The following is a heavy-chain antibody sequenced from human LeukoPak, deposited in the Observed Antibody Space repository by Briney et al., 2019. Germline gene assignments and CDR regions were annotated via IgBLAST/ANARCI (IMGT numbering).Heavy chain of an antibody. V-gene: IGHV4-31*03. Sequence: SETLSLTCTVSAGSISSGGYYWSWLRQHPGKGLEWIGYIYYSGSTYYNPSLKSRVTITVDTSKNQFSLKLSSVTAADTAVYYCARVNYYGSGSYQYYFDYWGQGTLVTVSS. J-gene: IGHJ4*02. CDR2: IYYSGST. CDR3: ARVNYYGSGSYQYYFDY. CDR1: AGSISSGGYY. D-gene: IGHD3-10*01.